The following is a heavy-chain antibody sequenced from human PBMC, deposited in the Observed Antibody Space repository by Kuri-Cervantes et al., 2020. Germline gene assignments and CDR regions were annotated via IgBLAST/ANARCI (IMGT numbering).Heavy chain of an antibody. V-gene: IGHV3-30*04. Sequence: LSLTCAASGFTFSSYAMHWVRQAPGKGLEWVAVISYDGSNKYYADSVKGRFTISRDNSKNTLYLQMNSLRAEDTAVYYCAKDPETGFSSGWYSYYFDYWGQGTLVTVSS. CDR2: ISYDGSNK. D-gene: IGHD6-19*01. CDR1: GFTFSSYA. CDR3: AKDPETGFSSGWYSYYFDY. J-gene: IGHJ4*02.